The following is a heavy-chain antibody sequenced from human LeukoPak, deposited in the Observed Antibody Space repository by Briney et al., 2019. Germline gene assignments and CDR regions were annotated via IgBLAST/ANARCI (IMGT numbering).Heavy chain of an antibody. J-gene: IGHJ6*03. CDR1: GGSISSYY. V-gene: IGHV4-59*01. CDR3: ARNNGGDFWSGYYTGRYYYYYMDV. D-gene: IGHD3-3*01. Sequence: SETLSLTCTVSGGSISSYYWSWIRQPPGKGLEWIGYIYYSGSTNYNPSLKSRVTISVDTSKNQFSLKLSSVTAADTAVYYCARNNGGDFWSGYYTGRYYYYYMDVWGKGTTVTVSS. CDR2: IYYSGST.